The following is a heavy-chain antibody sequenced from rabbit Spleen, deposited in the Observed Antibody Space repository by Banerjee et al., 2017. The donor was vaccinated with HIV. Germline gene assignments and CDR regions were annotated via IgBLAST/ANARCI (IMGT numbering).Heavy chain of an antibody. D-gene: IGHD7-1*01. J-gene: IGHJ4*01. CDR3: ARFYAGYGDFGYAAM. Sequence: QSLEESGGDLVQPGGSLKLSCTASGFDFSTYSMSWVRQAPGKGLEWIGYIVPIFGVTYYANWVNGRLTISSHNAQNTLYLQLNSLTAADTATYFCARFYAGYGDFGYAAMWGQGTLVTVS. CDR1: GFDFSTYS. CDR2: IVPIFGVT. V-gene: IGHV1S7*01.